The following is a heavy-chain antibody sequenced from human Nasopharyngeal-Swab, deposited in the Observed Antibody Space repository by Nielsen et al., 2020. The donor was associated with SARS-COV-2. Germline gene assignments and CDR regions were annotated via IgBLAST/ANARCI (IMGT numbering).Heavy chain of an antibody. D-gene: IGHD6-13*01. Sequence: ASVKVSCKASGYTFTGYYMHWVRQAPGQGLEWMGWINPNSGGTNYAQKFQGRVTMTRDTSISTAYMELSRRRSDDTAVYYCARDADSSSWYFSYYYYGMDVWGQGTTVTVSS. J-gene: IGHJ6*02. CDR3: ARDADSSSWYFSYYYYGMDV. CDR2: INPNSGGT. CDR1: GYTFTGYY. V-gene: IGHV1-2*02.